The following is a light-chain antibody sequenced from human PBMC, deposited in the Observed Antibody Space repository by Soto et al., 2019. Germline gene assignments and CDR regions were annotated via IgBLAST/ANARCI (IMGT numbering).Light chain of an antibody. J-gene: IGKJ4*01. CDR3: QQYYSTPLT. CDR1: QSVFYTSNNKNY. Sequence: DIVMTQSPDSLAVSLGEGATINCRSSQSVFYTSNNKNYLAWYQQRPGQPPKLLLYWASNRESGVPDRFSGSGSGTDVTLTISSLQPEGVALYFCQQYYSTPLTFCGGTKVEIK. V-gene: IGKV4-1*01. CDR2: WAS.